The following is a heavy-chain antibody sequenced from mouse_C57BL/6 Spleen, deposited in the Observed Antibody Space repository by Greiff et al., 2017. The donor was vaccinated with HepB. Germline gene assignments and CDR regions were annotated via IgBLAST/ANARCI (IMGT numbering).Heavy chain of an antibody. V-gene: IGHV14-4*01. CDR1: GFNIKDDY. Sequence: EVQVVESGAELVRPGASVKLSCTASGFNIKDDYMHWVKQRPEQGLEWIGWIDPENGDTEYASKFQGKATITADTSSNTAYLQLSSLTSEDTAVYYCTTGNYRDYFDYWGQGTTLTVSS. J-gene: IGHJ2*01. D-gene: IGHD2-1*01. CDR2: IDPENGDT. CDR3: TTGNYRDYFDY.